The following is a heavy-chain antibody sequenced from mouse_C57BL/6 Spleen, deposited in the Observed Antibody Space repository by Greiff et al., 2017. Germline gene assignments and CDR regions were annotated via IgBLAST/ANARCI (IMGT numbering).Heavy chain of an antibody. D-gene: IGHD2-5*01. CDR2: INPYNGGP. Sequence: EVQLQQSGPVLVKPGASVKMSCKASGYTFTDYYMNWVKQSHGTSLEWIGVINPYNGGPSYNQKFKGKATLTVDKSSSTAYMELNSLTSEDSAVYYCARGYSNYDWFAYWGQGTLVTVSA. V-gene: IGHV1-19*01. CDR1: GYTFTDYY. CDR3: ARGYSNYDWFAY. J-gene: IGHJ3*01.